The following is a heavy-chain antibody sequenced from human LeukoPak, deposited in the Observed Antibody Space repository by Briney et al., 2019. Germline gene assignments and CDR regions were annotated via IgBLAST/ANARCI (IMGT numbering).Heavy chain of an antibody. Sequence: PSETLSLTCTVSGGSISSGDYYWSWIRQPPGKGLEWIGYIYYSGSTYYNPSLKSRVTISVDTSKNQFSLKLSSVTAADTAVYYCARGAHRTGTYSSGWYSDYWFDPWGQGTLVTVSS. CDR3: ARGAHRTGTYSSGWYSDYWFDP. V-gene: IGHV4-30-4*01. CDR2: IYYSGST. J-gene: IGHJ5*02. CDR1: GGSISSGDYY. D-gene: IGHD6-19*01.